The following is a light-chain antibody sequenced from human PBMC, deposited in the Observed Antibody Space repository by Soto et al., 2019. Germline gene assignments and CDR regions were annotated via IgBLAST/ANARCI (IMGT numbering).Light chain of an antibody. V-gene: IGLV2-14*03. Sequence: QAVLTQPAYVSGSPGQSITISCTGTSSDVGGHDYVSWYQQHPGKAPQLMIYDVSYRPSGVSNRFSGSKSGNTASLTISGLQAEDEADYYCSSYTSSTTQVFGTGTKLTVL. CDR2: DVS. CDR1: SSDVGGHDY. J-gene: IGLJ1*01. CDR3: SSYTSSTTQV.